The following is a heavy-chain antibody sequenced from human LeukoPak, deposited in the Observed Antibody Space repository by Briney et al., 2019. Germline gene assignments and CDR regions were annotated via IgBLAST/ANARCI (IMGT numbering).Heavy chain of an antibody. CDR1: GGSISSYF. J-gene: IGHJ4*02. CDR3: ARRGIAAAGGDFDY. Sequence: PSETLSLTCTVSGGSISSYFWSWIRQPPGKGLEWIGYIYYSGSTNYNPSLKSRVTISVDTSRNQFSLKLSSVTAADTAVCYCARRGIAAAGGDFDYWGQGTLVTVSS. CDR2: IYYSGST. V-gene: IGHV4-59*08. D-gene: IGHD6-13*01.